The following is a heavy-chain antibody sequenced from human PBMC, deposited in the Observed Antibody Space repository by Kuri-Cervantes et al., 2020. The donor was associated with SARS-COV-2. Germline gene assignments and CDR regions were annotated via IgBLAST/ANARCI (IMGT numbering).Heavy chain of an antibody. V-gene: IGHV4-34*01. CDR2: INHSGST. D-gene: IGHD3-16*01. J-gene: IGHJ4*02. CDR1: GGSFSNYY. Sequence: GSLRLSCAVYGGSFSNYYWSWIRQPPGKGLEWIGEINHSGSTNYNPSLKSRVTISVDTSKNQFSLKLSSVTAADTAVYYCARAWGYWGQGTLVTVSS. CDR3: ARAWGY.